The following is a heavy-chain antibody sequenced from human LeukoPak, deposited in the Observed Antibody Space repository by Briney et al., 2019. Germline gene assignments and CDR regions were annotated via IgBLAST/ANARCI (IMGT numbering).Heavy chain of an antibody. CDR3: GRDPSARVTIDF. V-gene: IGHV3-30*04. D-gene: IGHD5-24*01. Sequence: GGSLRLSCAASGFTFSNYAMHWVRQAPGKGLEWVATVSHDGRHQYYAESVKGRFTISRDSSKNTVSLQMNSLRAGDSALYYCGRDPSARVTIDFWGQGTLVTVSS. CDR2: VSHDGRHQ. CDR1: GFTFSNYA. J-gene: IGHJ4*02.